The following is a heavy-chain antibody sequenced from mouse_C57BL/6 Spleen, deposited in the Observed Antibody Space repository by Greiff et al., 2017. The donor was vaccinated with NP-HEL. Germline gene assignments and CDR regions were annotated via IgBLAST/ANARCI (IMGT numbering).Heavy chain of an antibody. J-gene: IGHJ2*01. Sequence: VQLKESGPVLVKPGASVKMSCKASGYTFTDYYMNWVKQSHGKSLEWIGVINPYNGGTSYNQKFKGKATLTVDKSSSTAYMELNSLTSEDSAVYYCARRPYYGSSPYYFDYWGQGTTLTVSS. CDR3: ARRPYYGSSPYYFDY. D-gene: IGHD1-1*01. CDR2: INPYNGGT. CDR1: GYTFTDYY. V-gene: IGHV1-19*01.